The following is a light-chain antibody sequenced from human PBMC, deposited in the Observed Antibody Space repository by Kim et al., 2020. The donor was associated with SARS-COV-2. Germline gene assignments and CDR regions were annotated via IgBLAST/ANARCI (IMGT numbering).Light chain of an antibody. CDR3: QQAKSFPHT. V-gene: IGKV1-12*01. Sequence: SASVGDRVTITRRARQDISSSLAWYQQEPGTAPELLIHSASTLRSGVPSRFSGSGSGTDFTLTISSLQPEDFATYYCQQAKSFPHTFGQGTKLEI. J-gene: IGKJ2*01. CDR2: SAS. CDR1: QDISSS.